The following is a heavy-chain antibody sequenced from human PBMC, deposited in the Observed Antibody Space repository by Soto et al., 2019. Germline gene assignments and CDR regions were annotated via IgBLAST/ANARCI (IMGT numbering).Heavy chain of an antibody. CDR3: AKDQQLVRFYYYYMDV. J-gene: IGHJ6*03. V-gene: IGHV3-30*18. CDR1: GFTFSSYG. D-gene: IGHD6-13*01. Sequence: QVQLVESGGGVVQPGRSLRLSCAASGFTFSSYGRHWVRQAPGKGLEWVAVISYDGSNKYYADSVKGRFTISRDNSKNTLYLQMNSLRAEDTAVYYCAKDQQLVRFYYYYMDVWGKGTTVTVSS. CDR2: ISYDGSNK.